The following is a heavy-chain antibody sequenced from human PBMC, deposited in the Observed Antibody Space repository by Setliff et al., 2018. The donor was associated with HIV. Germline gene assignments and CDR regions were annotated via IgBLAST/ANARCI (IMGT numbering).Heavy chain of an antibody. CDR2: IYYSGST. J-gene: IGHJ4*02. D-gene: IGHD1-26*01. CDR3: VRIWDIVGGPSDY. CDR1: GDSVSNVGYY. Sequence: SETLSLTCTVSGDSVSNVGYYWGWIRQFPGKGLEWIGSIYYSGSTSYNPSLKSRVTISVHTSKNQFSLRLTAVTAADTAVYYCVRIWDIVGGPSDYWGLGNMVTVSS. V-gene: IGHV4-39*01.